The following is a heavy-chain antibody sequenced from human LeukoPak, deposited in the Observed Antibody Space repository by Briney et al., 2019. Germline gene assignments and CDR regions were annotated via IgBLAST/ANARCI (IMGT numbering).Heavy chain of an antibody. V-gene: IGHV3-7*01. CDR3: ARVRVFRWFDP. J-gene: IGHJ5*02. CDR2: IKQDGSEK. CDR1: GFTFSSYW. Sequence: GGSLRLACAASGFTFSSYWMSWVRQAPGKGLEWVANIKQDGSEKYYADSVEGRFTISRDNAKNSLYLQMNSLRAEDTAVYYCARVRVFRWFDPWGQGTLVTVSS.